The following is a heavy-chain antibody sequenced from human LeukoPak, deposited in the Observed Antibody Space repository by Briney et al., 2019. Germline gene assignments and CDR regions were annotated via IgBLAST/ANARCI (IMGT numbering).Heavy chain of an antibody. Sequence: PSETLSLTCTVSGGSISSGGYYWSWIRQHPGKGLEWIGYIYYSGSTYYNPSLESRVTISVDTSKNQFSLKLSSVTAADTAVYYCARGSYYYDSSGYYFSGSYVDYWGQGTLVTVSS. CDR3: ARGSYYYDSSGYYFSGSYVDY. V-gene: IGHV4-31*03. J-gene: IGHJ4*02. CDR2: IYYSGST. D-gene: IGHD3-22*01. CDR1: GGSISSGGYY.